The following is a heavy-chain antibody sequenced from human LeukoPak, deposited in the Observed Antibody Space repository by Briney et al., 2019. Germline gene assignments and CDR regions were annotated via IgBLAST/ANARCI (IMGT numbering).Heavy chain of an antibody. CDR3: AKSAGPGVYYFDY. CDR2: ISNSGGRT. V-gene: IGHV3-23*05. J-gene: IGHJ4*01. D-gene: IGHD7-27*01. CDR1: GFTFSSYA. Sequence: GSLRLSCAPSGFTFSSYAMSWVRQAPGKGLEWVSGISNSGGRTYYADSVKGRFTISRDNSKNTLYLQLNSLRAEDTAVYYCAKSAGPGVYYFDYWGQGTLVTVSS.